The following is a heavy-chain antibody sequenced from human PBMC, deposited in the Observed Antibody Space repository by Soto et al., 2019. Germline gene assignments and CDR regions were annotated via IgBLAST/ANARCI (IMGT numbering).Heavy chain of an antibody. CDR2: ISYEGLNT. D-gene: IGHD1-1*01. J-gene: IGHJ6*02. Sequence: QVQLVQSGGGVVQPGRSLRLSCATSGITFSSYDMQWVRHAPGKGLEWVALISYEGLNTYYADSVRGRFIISRDNSKNILYLQMHSLRPDDTAVYYCAKLIYPLNSSGLDVWGQGATVIVSS. V-gene: IGHV3-30*18. CDR3: AKLIYPLNSSGLDV. CDR1: GITFSSYD.